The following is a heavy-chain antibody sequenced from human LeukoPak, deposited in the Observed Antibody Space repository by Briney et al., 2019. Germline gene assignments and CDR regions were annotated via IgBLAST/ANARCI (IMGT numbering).Heavy chain of an antibody. Sequence: PGGSLRLSCAASGFTVSSNYMSWVRQAPGKGLEWVSVIYSGGSTYYADSVKGRFTISRDNSKNTLYLQMNSLRAEDTAVYYCARAPRAAGTYLYYYYMDVWGKGTTVTISS. D-gene: IGHD6-13*01. J-gene: IGHJ6*03. CDR3: ARAPRAAGTYLYYYYMDV. V-gene: IGHV3-66*01. CDR1: GFTVSSNY. CDR2: IYSGGST.